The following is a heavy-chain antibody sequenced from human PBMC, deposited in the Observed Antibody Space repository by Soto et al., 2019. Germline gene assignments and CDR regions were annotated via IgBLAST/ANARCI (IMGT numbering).Heavy chain of an antibody. D-gene: IGHD3-10*01. CDR2: IFYNGTT. V-gene: IGHV4-59*01. J-gene: IGHJ4*02. Sequence: SVTLSLTCSVSGVSLTGYYWSWIRQTPGKTLEWIGCIFYNGTTNYNPSLKSLVTISLDMSKNQFSLKLKSVSAGDTALYYCARGKGTHRYWGPGTLVTVSS. CDR3: ARGKGTHRY. CDR1: GVSLTGYY.